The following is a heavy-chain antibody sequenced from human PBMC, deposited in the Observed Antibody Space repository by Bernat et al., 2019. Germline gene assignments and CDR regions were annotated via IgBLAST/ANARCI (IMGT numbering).Heavy chain of an antibody. V-gene: IGHV3-11*06. Sequence: QVQLVESGGGLVKPGGSLRLSCAASGFTFSDYYMSWIRQAPGKGLEWVSYISSSSSYTNYADSVKGRFTISRDNAKNSLYLQMNSLRAEDTAVYYCARRRRYCSGGSCYSPYHYYYMDVWGKGTTVTVSS. CDR3: ARRRRYCSGGSCYSPYHYYYMDV. CDR2: ISSSSSYT. CDR1: GFTFSDYY. D-gene: IGHD2-15*01. J-gene: IGHJ6*03.